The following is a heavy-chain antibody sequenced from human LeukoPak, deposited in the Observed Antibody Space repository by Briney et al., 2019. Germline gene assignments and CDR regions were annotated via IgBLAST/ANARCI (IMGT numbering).Heavy chain of an antibody. D-gene: IGHD1-26*01. CDR2: IRTYNSNP. J-gene: IGHJ4*02. CDR3: ARTAGATDY. CDR1: GCIFSNYA. V-gene: IGHV1-18*01. Sequence: ASVKVSFKASGCIFSNYALCWVRQAPGQGVEWMGWIRTYNSNPTYERQLQDRVTMTQDTSTSTAYMKLRSLRSDDTAVYYCARTAGATDYWGQGTLVTVSS.